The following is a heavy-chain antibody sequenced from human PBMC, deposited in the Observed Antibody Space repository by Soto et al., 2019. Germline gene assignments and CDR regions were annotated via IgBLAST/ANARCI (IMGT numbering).Heavy chain of an antibody. Sequence: GGSLRLSCAASGFTFSSFAMSWVRQASGKGLEWVSAISGSGVSTYYANSVKGRFTTSRDKSKNTLYLQMNSLRAEDTAVYYCAKDPCYGTVTTCYFHYWGQGTLVTVSS. V-gene: IGHV3-23*01. J-gene: IGHJ4*02. CDR1: GFTFSSFA. CDR2: ISGSGVST. D-gene: IGHD4-17*01. CDR3: AKDPCYGTVTTCYFHY.